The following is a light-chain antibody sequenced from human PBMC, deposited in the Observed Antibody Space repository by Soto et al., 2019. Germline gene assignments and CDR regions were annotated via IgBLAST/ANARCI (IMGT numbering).Light chain of an antibody. CDR2: DAS. CDR3: QQRSNWPPYT. CDR1: QSVSSY. J-gene: IGKJ2*01. V-gene: IGKV3-11*01. Sequence: EIVLTQSPATLSLSPGERATLSCRASQSVSSYLAWYQQKPGQAPRLLIYDASNRATGISARFSGSGSGTDFTLTIRRLEPEDFAVYYCQQRSNWPPYTFGQGTKLEIK.